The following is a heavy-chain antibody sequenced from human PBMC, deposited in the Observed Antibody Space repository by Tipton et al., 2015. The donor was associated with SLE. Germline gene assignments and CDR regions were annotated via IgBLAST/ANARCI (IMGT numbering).Heavy chain of an antibody. V-gene: IGHV4-38-2*02. CDR3: ARDGMVRGVINY. Sequence: LRLSCAVSGYSISSGYYWGWIRQPPGKGLEWIGSIYHSGSTYYNPSLKSRVTISVDTSKNQFSLKLSSVTAADTAVYYCARDGMVRGVINYWGQGTLVTVSS. D-gene: IGHD3-10*01. CDR1: GYSISSGYY. CDR2: IYHSGST. J-gene: IGHJ4*02.